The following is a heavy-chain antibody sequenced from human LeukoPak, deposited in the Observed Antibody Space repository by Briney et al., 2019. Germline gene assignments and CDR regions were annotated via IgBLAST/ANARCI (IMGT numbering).Heavy chain of an antibody. V-gene: IGHV3-23*01. Sequence: GGTLRLSCAASGFTFSSYGMSWVRQAPGKGLEWVSAISGSGGSTYYADSVKGRFTISRDNSKNTLYLQMNSLRAEDTAVYYCAKDLGYYGSGSFDYWGQGTLVTVSS. CDR1: GFTFSSYG. J-gene: IGHJ4*02. D-gene: IGHD3-10*01. CDR2: ISGSGGST. CDR3: AKDLGYYGSGSFDY.